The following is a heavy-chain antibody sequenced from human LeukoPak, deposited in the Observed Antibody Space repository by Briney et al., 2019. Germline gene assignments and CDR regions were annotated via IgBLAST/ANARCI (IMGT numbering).Heavy chain of an antibody. CDR1: GFTFSNAW. V-gene: IGHV3-15*07. J-gene: IGHJ4*02. D-gene: IGHD3-22*01. Sequence: PGGSLRLSCAASGFTFSNAWMNWVRQAPGKGLEWVGRIKSKTDGGTTDYAAPVKGRFTISRDDSKNTLYLQMNSLKTEDTAVYCCTTDEDYYDSSTNFDYWGQGTLVTVSS. CDR2: IKSKTDGGTT. CDR3: TTDEDYYDSSTNFDY.